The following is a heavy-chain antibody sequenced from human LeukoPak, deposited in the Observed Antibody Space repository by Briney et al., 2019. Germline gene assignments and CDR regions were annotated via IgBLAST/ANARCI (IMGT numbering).Heavy chain of an antibody. J-gene: IGHJ4*02. V-gene: IGHV3-23*01. Sequence: GGSLRLSCAASGFTFISYGMSWVRQAPGKGLEWVSTIRGTDDTTYYADSVKGRFTISRDNSKNTLYLQMNSVRVEDTAVYYCAKGTYGSGTYGAHDYWGQGTLVTVSS. D-gene: IGHD3-10*01. CDR1: GFTFISYG. CDR3: AKGTYGSGTYGAHDY. CDR2: IRGTDDTT.